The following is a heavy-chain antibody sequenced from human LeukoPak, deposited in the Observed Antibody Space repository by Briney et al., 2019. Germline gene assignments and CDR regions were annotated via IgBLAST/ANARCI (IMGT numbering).Heavy chain of an antibody. V-gene: IGHV4-4*07. CDR2: IYTSGST. CDR3: ARSYYDSSWYAFGI. D-gene: IGHD3-22*01. Sequence: PSETLSLTCTVSGGSISSYYWSWIRQPAGKGLEWIGRIYTSGSTNYNPSLKSRVTMSVDTSKNQFSLKLSSVTAADTAVYYCARSYYDSSWYAFGIWGQGTMVTVSS. CDR1: GGSISSYY. J-gene: IGHJ3*02.